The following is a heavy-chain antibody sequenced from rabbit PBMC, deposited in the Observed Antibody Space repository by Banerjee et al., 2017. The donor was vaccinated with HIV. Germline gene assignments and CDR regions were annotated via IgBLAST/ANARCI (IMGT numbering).Heavy chain of an antibody. V-gene: IGHV1S45*01. CDR3: ARSSYVDYGGGGSAFNL. CDR1: GFSFSSYYY. Sequence: QEQLEESGGDLDKPGASLTLTCTASGFSFSSYYYMCWVRQAPGKGLEWVGCIYAGSSGSTDCASWVNGRFTISKTSSTAVALQVTSLTAADTATYFCARSSYVDYGGGGSAFNLWGPGTLVTVS. J-gene: IGHJ4*01. CDR2: IYAGSSGST. D-gene: IGHD2-1*01.